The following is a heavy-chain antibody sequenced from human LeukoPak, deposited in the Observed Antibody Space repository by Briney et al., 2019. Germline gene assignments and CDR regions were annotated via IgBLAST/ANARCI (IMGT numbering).Heavy chain of an antibody. Sequence: GASVKVSCKASGYTFTSYGISWVRQAPGQGLEWLGWISAYNGNTNYAQKLQGRVTMTTDTSTSTAYMELRSLRSDDTAVYYCARDLSYSSGWKFDYWGQGTLVTVSS. CDR2: ISAYNGNT. CDR3: ARDLSYSSGWKFDY. J-gene: IGHJ4*02. V-gene: IGHV1-18*01. CDR1: GYTFTSYG. D-gene: IGHD6-19*01.